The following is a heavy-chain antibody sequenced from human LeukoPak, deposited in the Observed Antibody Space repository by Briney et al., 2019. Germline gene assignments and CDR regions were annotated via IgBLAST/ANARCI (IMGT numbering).Heavy chain of an antibody. V-gene: IGHV3-23*01. CDR1: GFTFSSYA. CDR3: AKDRLTTGTATRFDP. J-gene: IGHJ5*02. CDR2: ISGSGGGT. D-gene: IGHD1-1*01. Sequence: GGSLRLSCEGSGFTFSSYAMSWVRQAPGKGLEWVSSISGSGGGTYYADSVKGRFTISRDNSNNTLYLQMNSLRAEDTATYYCAKDRLTTGTATRFDPWGQGTLVTVSS.